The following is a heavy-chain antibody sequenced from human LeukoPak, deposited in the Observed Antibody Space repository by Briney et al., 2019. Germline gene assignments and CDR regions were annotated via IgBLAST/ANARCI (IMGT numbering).Heavy chain of an antibody. CDR2: ISSSGSTI. V-gene: IGHV3-11*01. J-gene: IGHJ5*02. CDR1: GFTFSDYY. Sequence: GGSLRLSCAASGFTFSDYYMSWIRQAPGKGVEWVSYISSSGSTIYYADSVKGRFTISRDNAKTSLYLQMTSLRAEDTAVYYCARDLSTTVTTHNWFDPWGQGTLVTVSS. CDR3: ARDLSTTVTTHNWFDP. D-gene: IGHD4-17*01.